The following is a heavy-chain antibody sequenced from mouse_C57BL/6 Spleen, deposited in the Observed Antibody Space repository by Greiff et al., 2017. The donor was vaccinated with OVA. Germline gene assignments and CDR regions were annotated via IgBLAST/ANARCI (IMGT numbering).Heavy chain of an antibody. CDR2: ISYDGSN. J-gene: IGHJ2*01. V-gene: IGHV3-6*01. CDR3: GRGPNLDY. CDR1: GYSITSGYY. Sequence: EVQLQESGPGLVKPSQSLSLTCSVTGYSITSGYYWNCIRQFPGNKLEWMGYISYDGSNNYNPSLKNRTYITRDTSKTQVFLTMNSVNTEDTATYYCGRGPNLDYGGQGTTLTVSS.